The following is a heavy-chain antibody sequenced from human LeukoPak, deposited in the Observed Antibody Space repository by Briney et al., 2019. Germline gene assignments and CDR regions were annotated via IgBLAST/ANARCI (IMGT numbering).Heavy chain of an antibody. CDR1: GFTFSSYS. J-gene: IGHJ4*02. CDR3: AREWRGIAAIDY. V-gene: IGHV3-21*01. D-gene: IGHD6-13*01. CDR2: ISSSSSYI. Sequence: GGSLRLSCAASGFTFSSYSMNWVRQAPGKGLEWVSSISSSSSYIYYADSVKGRFTISRDNAKNSLYLQMNSLRAEDTAVYYCAREWRGIAAIDYWGQGTLVTVSS.